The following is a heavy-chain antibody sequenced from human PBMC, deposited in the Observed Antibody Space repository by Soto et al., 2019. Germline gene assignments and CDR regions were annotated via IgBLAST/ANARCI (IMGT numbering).Heavy chain of an antibody. Sequence: SETLSLTCTVSSGSVSSYYWRWILQYPGKGLEWIGYIYYSGSTKYKPSLKSRVTISVDTSKNQFSLKVSSATAADTAVYYCARHSNRNYGLYYFDYWGLGALVTVSS. CDR1: SGSVSSYY. J-gene: IGHJ4*02. D-gene: IGHD4-4*01. CDR3: ARHSNRNYGLYYFDY. V-gene: IGHV4-59*08. CDR2: IYYSGST.